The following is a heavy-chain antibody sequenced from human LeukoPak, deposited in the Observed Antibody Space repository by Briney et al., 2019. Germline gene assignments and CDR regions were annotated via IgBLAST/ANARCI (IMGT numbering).Heavy chain of an antibody. CDR1: GFTFKLYW. D-gene: IGHD2-15*01. CDR2: INDDGSDT. J-gene: IGHJ5*02. CDR3: VRGGPSTWS. Sequence: PGGSLRLSCAASGFTFKLYWMHWVRQVPGKRPVWVSRINDDGSDTIYADSVRGRFTISRDDAKNTVYLQMNNLSAEDTAVYYCVRGGPSTWSWGQGTLVTVSS. V-gene: IGHV3-74*01.